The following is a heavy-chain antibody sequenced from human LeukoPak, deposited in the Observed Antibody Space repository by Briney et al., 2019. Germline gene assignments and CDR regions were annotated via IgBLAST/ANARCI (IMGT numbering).Heavy chain of an antibody. D-gene: IGHD2-15*01. CDR3: ARDGDIVVVVAATVAFDI. Sequence: PGGSLRLSCVGSGFTFSNFGLTWVRQAPGKGLDWVSAISGGGTTTYYADSVKGRFTISRDNAKNSLYLQMNSLRAEDTAVYYCARDGDIVVVVAATVAFDIWGQGTMVTVSS. CDR1: GFTFSNFG. J-gene: IGHJ3*02. CDR2: ISGGGTTT. V-gene: IGHV3-21*01.